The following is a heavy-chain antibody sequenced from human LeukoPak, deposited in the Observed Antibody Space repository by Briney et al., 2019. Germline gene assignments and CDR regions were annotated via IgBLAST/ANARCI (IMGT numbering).Heavy chain of an antibody. D-gene: IGHD6-13*01. CDR3: AKMSAPAFFES. J-gene: IGHJ4*02. CDR1: GFTFSGYG. CDR2: ISGSGVTT. Sequence: GGSLRLSCAASGFTFSGYGMSWVRQAPGKELEWVSGISGSGVTTWYADSVKGRLTISRDNSKNTLYLQMNSLRVEDTAVYYCAKMSAPAFFESWGQGTLVTVSS. V-gene: IGHV3-23*01.